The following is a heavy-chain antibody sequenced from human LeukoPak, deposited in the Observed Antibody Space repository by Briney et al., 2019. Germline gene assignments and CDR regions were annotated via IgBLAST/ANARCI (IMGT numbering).Heavy chain of an antibody. Sequence: GGSLRLSCAASGFTFITYTMNWVRQAPGKGLEWVSSISSRSTYIYYADSVKGRFTISRDNAKNSLYLQMNSLRAEDTAVYYCAREESGSCGWYDYWGQGTLVTVSS. CDR1: GFTFITYT. CDR3: AREESGSCGWYDY. CDR2: ISSRSTYI. D-gene: IGHD6-19*01. J-gene: IGHJ4*02. V-gene: IGHV3-21*01.